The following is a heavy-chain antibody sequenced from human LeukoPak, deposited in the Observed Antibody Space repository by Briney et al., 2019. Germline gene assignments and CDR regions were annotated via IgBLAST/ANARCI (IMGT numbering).Heavy chain of an antibody. V-gene: IGHV4-38-2*02. Sequence: SETLSLTCTVSGSSISSGYYWGWIRQPPGKGLEWIGNIYHSGSTYYNPSLKSRVTISVDTSKNQFSLKLSSVTAADTAVYYCARHPRYGDYFSGYYYYYMDVWGKGTTVTISS. CDR1: GSSISSGYY. CDR3: ARHPRYGDYFSGYYYYYMDV. D-gene: IGHD4-17*01. J-gene: IGHJ6*03. CDR2: IYHSGST.